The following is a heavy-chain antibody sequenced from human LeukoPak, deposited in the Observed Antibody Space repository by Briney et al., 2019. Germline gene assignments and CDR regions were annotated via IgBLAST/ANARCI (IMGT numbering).Heavy chain of an antibody. CDR1: GFTFSSYA. CDR3: ARDLVVGATGFDF. V-gene: IGHV3-64*01. D-gene: IGHD1-26*01. CDR2: ITTNGGRT. J-gene: IGHJ3*01. Sequence: GSLRLSCAASGFTFSSYAMHWVRQAPGKGLEYVSAITTNGGRTYYANSVKGRFTISRDNSKNTLYLQMGSLRVEDMAVYYCARDLVVGATGFDFWGQGTLVTVSS.